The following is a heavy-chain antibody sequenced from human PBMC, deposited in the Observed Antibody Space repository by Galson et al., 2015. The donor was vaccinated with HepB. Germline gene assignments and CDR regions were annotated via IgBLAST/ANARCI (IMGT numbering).Heavy chain of an antibody. D-gene: IGHD3-10*01. CDR1: GFTFTSSA. CDR3: AAVGALHYYGSGSPTHYYYYGMDV. Sequence: SVKVSCKASGFTFTSSAMQWVRQARGQRLEWIGWIVVGSGNTNYAQKFQERVTITRDMSTSTAYMELSSLRSEDTAVYYCAAVGALHYYGSGSPTHYYYYGMDVWGQGTTVTVSS. V-gene: IGHV1-58*02. CDR2: IVVGSGNT. J-gene: IGHJ6*02.